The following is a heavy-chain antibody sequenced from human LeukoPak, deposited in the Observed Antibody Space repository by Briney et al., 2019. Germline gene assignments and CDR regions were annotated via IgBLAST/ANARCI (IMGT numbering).Heavy chain of an antibody. V-gene: IGHV3-15*01. CDR2: IKSISAGGTT. Sequence: NPGGSLRLSCAASGFSFTDAWMAWVRQAPGKGPEWVGRIKSISAGGTTDYAAPVKGRFTISRDDSKNTLYLQMNSLKTEDTATYYCVTHPDWGPGTLVTVSS. D-gene: IGHD1-14*01. CDR1: GFSFTDAW. CDR3: VTHPD. J-gene: IGHJ4*02.